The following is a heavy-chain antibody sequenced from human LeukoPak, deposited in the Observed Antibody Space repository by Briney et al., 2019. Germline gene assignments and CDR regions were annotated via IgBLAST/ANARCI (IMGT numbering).Heavy chain of an antibody. V-gene: IGHV4-39*01. Sequence: KPSETLSLTCTVSGGSISSSSYYWGWIRLPPGKGLEWIGSIYYSGSTYYNPSLKSRVTISVDTSKNQFSLKLSSVTAADTAVYYCARHTIVVVPAPKYAFDIWGQGTMVTVSS. D-gene: IGHD2-2*01. J-gene: IGHJ3*02. CDR1: GGSISSSSYY. CDR2: IYYSGST. CDR3: ARHTIVVVPAPKYAFDI.